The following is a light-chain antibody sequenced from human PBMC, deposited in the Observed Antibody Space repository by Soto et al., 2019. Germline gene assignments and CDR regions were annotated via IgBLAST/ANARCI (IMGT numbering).Light chain of an antibody. Sequence: VMTQSPATLSVSPGERATLSCRASQSVSSRLAWYQQKPGQPPRLLIYGTSTRATGIPARFSDSGSGTEFTLTISSLQSEDFAVYYCQQYNNWPPWTFGQGTQVEIE. CDR2: GTS. CDR1: QSVSSR. CDR3: QQYNNWPPWT. J-gene: IGKJ1*01. V-gene: IGKV3-15*01.